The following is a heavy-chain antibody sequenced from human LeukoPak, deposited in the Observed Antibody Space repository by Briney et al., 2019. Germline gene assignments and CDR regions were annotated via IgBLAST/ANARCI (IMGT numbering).Heavy chain of an antibody. V-gene: IGHV3-23*01. D-gene: IGHD4-17*01. Sequence: GGSLRLSCAASGFTFSSYAMSWVRQAPGKGLEWVSAISGSGGSTYYADSVKGRFTISRDNSKNTLYLQMNSLRDEDTAVYYCAKRPSDYGDYVTYFDYWGQGTLVTVSS. CDR3: AKRPSDYGDYVTYFDY. J-gene: IGHJ4*02. CDR2: ISGSGGST. CDR1: GFTFSSYA.